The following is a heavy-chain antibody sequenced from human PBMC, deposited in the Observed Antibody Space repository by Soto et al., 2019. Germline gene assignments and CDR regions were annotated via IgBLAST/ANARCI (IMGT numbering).Heavy chain of an antibody. Sequence: GASVKFSCKTSGYIFTNYAVHWVRQAPGQGLEWMGWINAGNGNTKYSQNFQGRVTITRDTSATTAYMELSSLRSEDTAVYYCATVRAGTNWFDPWGQGTLVTVSS. CDR2: INAGNGNT. V-gene: IGHV1-3*01. CDR1: GYIFTNYA. D-gene: IGHD6-13*01. J-gene: IGHJ5*02. CDR3: ATVRAGTNWFDP.